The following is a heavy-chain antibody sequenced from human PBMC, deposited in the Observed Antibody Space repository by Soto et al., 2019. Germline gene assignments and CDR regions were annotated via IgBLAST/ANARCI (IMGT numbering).Heavy chain of an antibody. J-gene: IGHJ3*02. CDR2: ISGSGGST. Sequence: PGGSLRLSCAASGFTFRSYPMSWVRQAPGKGLEWVSAISGSGGSTYYAASVKGRFTISRDNPKNTLYLQMDSLRAEDMSVYYCGRANTLAVTGPGYDFDIWGQGTMVTVSS. CDR1: GFTFRSYP. CDR3: GRANTLAVTGPGYDFDI. D-gene: IGHD6-19*01. V-gene: IGHV3-23*01.